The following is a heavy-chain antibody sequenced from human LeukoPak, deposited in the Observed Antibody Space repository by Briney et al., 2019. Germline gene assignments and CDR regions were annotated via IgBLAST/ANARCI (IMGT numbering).Heavy chain of an antibody. D-gene: IGHD3-10*01. CDR2: FDPEDGET. V-gene: IGHV1-24*01. J-gene: IGHJ5*02. CDR1: GYTLTDLS. Sequence: ASVKVSCKVSGYTLTDLSMHWVRQAPGKGLEWMGGFDPEDGETIYAQKFQGRVTMTEDTSTDTAYMELSSLRSEDTAVYYCARGGAGTYYKRDGWFGPWGQGTVVTVSS. CDR3: ARGGAGTYYKRDGWFGP.